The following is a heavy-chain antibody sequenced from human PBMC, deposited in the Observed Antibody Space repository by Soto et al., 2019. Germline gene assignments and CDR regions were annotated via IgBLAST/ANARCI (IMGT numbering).Heavy chain of an antibody. V-gene: IGHV3-13*05. CDR3: ARTDRDFYGLDV. CDR2: ISAAGDP. Sequence: EVQLVESGGGLVQPGGSLRLSCEASGFTFRNYDMHWVRQGTGKGLEWVSGISAAGDPDYADSVEGRFTISRENAQNSFLLQMNSLSVGDTAVYYCARTDRDFYGLDVWGQGTTVIVSS. J-gene: IGHJ6*02. CDR1: GFTFRNYD.